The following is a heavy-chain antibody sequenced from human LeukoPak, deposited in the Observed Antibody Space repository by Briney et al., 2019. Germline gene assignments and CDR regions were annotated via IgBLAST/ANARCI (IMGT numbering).Heavy chain of an antibody. CDR1: GFTFSSYE. V-gene: IGHV3-21*01. Sequence: GGSLRLSCAASGFTFSSYEMNWVRQAPGKGLEWVSSISSSSSYIYYADSVKGRFTISRDNTKNSLYLQMNSLRAEDTAVYYCARDKSSGGNPNNWFDPWGQGTLVTVSS. J-gene: IGHJ5*02. D-gene: IGHD4-23*01. CDR3: ARDKSSGGNPNNWFDP. CDR2: ISSSSSYI.